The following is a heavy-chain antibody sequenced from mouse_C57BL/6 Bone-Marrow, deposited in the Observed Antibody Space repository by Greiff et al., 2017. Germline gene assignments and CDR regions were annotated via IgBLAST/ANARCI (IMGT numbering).Heavy chain of an antibody. V-gene: IGHV14-2*01. CDR3: ARSPYSNYFAY. CDR2: IAPEGGGT. J-gene: IGHJ3*01. D-gene: IGHD2-5*01. CDR1: GFNIKDYY. Sequence: EVQLQQSGAELVKPGASVKLSCTASGFNIKDYYMHWVKQRTEQGLEWIGRIAPEGGGTKYAPKFQGKATITADPSSNTAYLRRSSLTSEDTAVYYCARSPYSNYFAYWGQGTLVTVSA.